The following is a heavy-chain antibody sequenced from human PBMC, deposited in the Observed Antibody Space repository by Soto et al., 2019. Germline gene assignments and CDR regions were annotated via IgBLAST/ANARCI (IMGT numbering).Heavy chain of an antibody. Sequence: EVQLVESGGGLIQPGGSLRLSCAASGFSVSSNYISWVLQAPGKGLEWVSVIYSGGDTYYADSVKGRFTISRDNAKNTLYLQKNSLRAEDTAVYYCARVGSYSSDYWCQGTLVTLSS. J-gene: IGHJ4*02. CDR2: IYSGGDT. CDR3: ARVGSYSSDY. D-gene: IGHD1-26*01. CDR1: GFSVSSNY. V-gene: IGHV3-53*01.